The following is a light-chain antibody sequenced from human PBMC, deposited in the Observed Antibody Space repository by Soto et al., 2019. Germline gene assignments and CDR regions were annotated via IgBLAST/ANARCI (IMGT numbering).Light chain of an antibody. CDR2: EVN. Sequence: QSALTQPASVSGSPGQSITISCTGTSSDIGGYNYVSWYQQHPGKAPKLIIYEVNNRPSGVSNRFSGSKSGNTASLTISGLQAEDEADYYCGSYTSSGTLGLFGAGTKLTVL. CDR3: GSYTSSGTLGL. V-gene: IGLV2-14*01. J-gene: IGLJ2*01. CDR1: SSDIGGYNY.